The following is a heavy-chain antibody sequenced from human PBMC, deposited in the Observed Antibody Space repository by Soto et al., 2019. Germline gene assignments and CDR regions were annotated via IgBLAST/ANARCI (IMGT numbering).Heavy chain of an antibody. J-gene: IGHJ6*04. CDR3: ARGVELDV. CDR2: IGDSGAST. V-gene: IGHV3-23*01. Sequence: EVLLLESGGGLVQPGGSLRLSCEASGFSFSSFAMNWVRQAPGKGLEWVSAIGDSGASTYYADSVKGRFTISRDNSRNTLYPQLNSLRAVDTAVYYCARGVELDVWGNGTTVTVSS. CDR1: GFSFSSFA. D-gene: IGHD1-26*01.